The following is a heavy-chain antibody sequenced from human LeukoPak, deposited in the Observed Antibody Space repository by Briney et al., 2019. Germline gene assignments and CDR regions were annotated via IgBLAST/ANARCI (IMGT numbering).Heavy chain of an antibody. V-gene: IGHV1-18*03. CDR3: ARDRHGAADY. Sequence: APVKVSCKASGYTFTSYGITWVRQAPGQGLEWMGWISTHNGNTNYAQKFQGRVTIPADESTSTAYMELSSLRSEDMAVYYCARDRHGAADYWGKGTLVTVSS. J-gene: IGHJ4*02. CDR2: ISTHNGNT. CDR1: GYTFTSYG. D-gene: IGHD4-17*01.